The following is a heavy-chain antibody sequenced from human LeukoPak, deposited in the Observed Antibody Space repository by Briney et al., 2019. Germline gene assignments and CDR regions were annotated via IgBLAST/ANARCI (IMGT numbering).Heavy chain of an antibody. CDR3: ALAGWELPSNAFDI. J-gene: IGHJ3*02. V-gene: IGHV3-21*04. Sequence: PGGSLRLSCAASGFTFSSYSMNWVRQAPGKGLEWVSSISSSSSYIYYADSVKGRFTISRDNAKNSLYLQMNSLRAEDTALYYCALAGWELPSNAFDIWGQGTMVTVSS. CDR2: ISSSSSYI. D-gene: IGHD1-26*01. CDR1: GFTFSSYS.